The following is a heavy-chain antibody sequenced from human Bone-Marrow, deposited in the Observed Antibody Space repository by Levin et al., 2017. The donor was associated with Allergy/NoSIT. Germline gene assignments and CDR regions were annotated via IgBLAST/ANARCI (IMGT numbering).Heavy chain of an antibody. D-gene: IGHD2-2*02. V-gene: IGHV3-23*01. CDR3: AKDTVSAAIGDFDY. CDR1: GTTLSKYA. CDR2: ISGSGGRT. J-gene: IGHJ4*02. Sequence: ASVKVSCTASGTTLSKYAVSWVRQAPGKGLEWVSAISGSGGRTYYADSVKGRFIVSRDNSKNTVFLQANSLRADDTATYYCAKDTVSAAIGDFDYWGQGTLVSVSS.